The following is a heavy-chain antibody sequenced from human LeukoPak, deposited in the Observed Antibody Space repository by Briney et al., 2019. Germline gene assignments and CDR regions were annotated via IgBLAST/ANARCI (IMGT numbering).Heavy chain of an antibody. V-gene: IGHV2-70*11. D-gene: IGHD2-21*02. J-gene: IGHJ4*02. CDR1: GFSLGTSGRC. CDR2: IDWDDDK. CDR3: ARYCSYSDY. Sequence: GPTLLKPTPTLTLTVTFSGFSLGTSGRCGSWIRQPPGKALEWLARIDWDDDKYYSTSLKTRLTISKDTSKNQVVLTMTNMDPVDTATYYCARYCSYSDYWGQGTLVTVSS.